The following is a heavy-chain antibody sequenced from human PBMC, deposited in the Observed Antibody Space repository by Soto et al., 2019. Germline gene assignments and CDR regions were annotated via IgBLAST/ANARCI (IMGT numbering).Heavy chain of an antibody. J-gene: IGHJ6*02. CDR3: ARASSYDFWSGYPSYYYGMDV. V-gene: IGHV1-2*02. CDR2: INPNSGGT. Sequence: ASVKVSCKASGYTFTSYAMHWVRQAPGQGLEWMGWINPNSGGTNYAQKFQGRVTMTRDTSISTAYMELSRLRSDDTAVYYCARASSYDFWSGYPSYYYGMDVWGQGTTVTVSS. CDR1: GYTFTSYA. D-gene: IGHD3-3*01.